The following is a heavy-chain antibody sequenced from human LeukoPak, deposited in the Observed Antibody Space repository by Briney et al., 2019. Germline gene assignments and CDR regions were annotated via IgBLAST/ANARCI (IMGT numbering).Heavy chain of an antibody. CDR2: ISGSGGST. D-gene: IGHD3-22*01. V-gene: IGHV3-23*01. CDR1: GGSISSSSYY. J-gene: IGHJ4*02. Sequence: ETLSLTCTVSGGSISSSSYYWGWIRQPPGKGLEWVSAISGSGGSTYYADSVKGRFTISRDNSKNTLYLQMNSLRAEDTAVYYCARVATEYYYDSSGYFDWGQGTLVTVSS. CDR3: ARVATEYYYDSSGYFD.